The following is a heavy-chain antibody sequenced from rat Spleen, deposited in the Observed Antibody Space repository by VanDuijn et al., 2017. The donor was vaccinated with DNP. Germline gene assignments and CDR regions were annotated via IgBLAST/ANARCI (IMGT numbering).Heavy chain of an antibody. Sequence: EVQLVESGGGLVQPGRSLKLSCAASGFTFSDYYMAWVRQAPKKGLEWVAAISTSGGRTYYPDSVKGRFTISRDNAKSTLSLQMDSLRSEDTATYYCATRGYGYEDYAMDAWGQGTSVTVSS. CDR2: ISTSGGRT. D-gene: IGHD1-7*01. CDR1: GFTFSDYY. CDR3: ATRGYGYEDYAMDA. J-gene: IGHJ4*01. V-gene: IGHV5-25*01.